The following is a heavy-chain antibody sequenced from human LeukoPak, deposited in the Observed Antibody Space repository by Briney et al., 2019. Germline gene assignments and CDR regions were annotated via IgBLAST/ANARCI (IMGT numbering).Heavy chain of an antibody. Sequence: SGGSLRLSCAASGFTFSSFWMHWVRQAPGKGLVWVSRINSDRSSTSYADSVKGRFTISRDNAKNTLYLQMNSLRAEDTAVYYCAIQNQLLVLGYWGQGTLVTVSS. D-gene: IGHD2-2*01. CDR3: AIQNQLLVLGY. J-gene: IGHJ4*02. V-gene: IGHV3-74*01. CDR1: GFTFSSFW. CDR2: INSDRSST.